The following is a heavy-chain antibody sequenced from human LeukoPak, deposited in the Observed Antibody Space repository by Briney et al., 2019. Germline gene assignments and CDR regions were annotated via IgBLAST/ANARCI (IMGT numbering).Heavy chain of an antibody. D-gene: IGHD1-26*01. J-gene: IGHJ4*02. Sequence: ASAKVSCKASGYTFTDYYLHWVRQAPGHGLEWMGWINPKTGVTKYAQNFQGRVTMTRDTSINTAYMEVSRLRSDDTAVFYCARDLAMYSPDLDYWGQGTLVTVSS. V-gene: IGHV1-2*02. CDR3: ARDLAMYSPDLDY. CDR1: GYTFTDYY. CDR2: INPKTGVT.